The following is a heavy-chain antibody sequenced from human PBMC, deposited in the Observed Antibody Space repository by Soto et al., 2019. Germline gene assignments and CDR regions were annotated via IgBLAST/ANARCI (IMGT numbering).Heavy chain of an antibody. J-gene: IGHJ1*01. V-gene: IGHV3-11*01. CDR3: ARDLCGGYGDSYFQD. D-gene: IGHD4-17*01. CDR2: IGNSGSTI. Sequence: QVQLVESGGGLVKPGGSLRLSCAASGFTLSYYYMNWIRQTPGKGLEWVSSIGNSGSTIFYADSVRVRFTISRDNANNSLYLQMTSLRADDTAVYFCARDLCGGYGDSYFQDWGQGTLVTVSS. CDR1: GFTLSYYY.